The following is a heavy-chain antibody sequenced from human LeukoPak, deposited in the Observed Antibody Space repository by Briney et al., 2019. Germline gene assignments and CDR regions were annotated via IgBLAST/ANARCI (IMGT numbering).Heavy chain of an antibody. V-gene: IGHV4-34*01. D-gene: IGHD3-16*01. Sequence: SDTLSLACAVDGGSLIGHYWTWIRHPPGKGLEWIGEINHSGSTNYNPTLKSRVTISVDTSKNQLSLKVSSVTAADTAVYYCARVKDPGGYYYYYYMDIWGKGNTVTVSS. CDR2: INHSGST. J-gene: IGHJ6*03. CDR3: ARVKDPGGYYYYYYMDI. CDR1: GGSLIGHY.